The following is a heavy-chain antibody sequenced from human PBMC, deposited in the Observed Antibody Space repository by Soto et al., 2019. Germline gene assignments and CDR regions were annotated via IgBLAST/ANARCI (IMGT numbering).Heavy chain of an antibody. CDR2: IIPIFDTV. V-gene: IGHV1-69*06. CDR1: GGTFSSYA. CDR3: AVEDCDGANGSFH. J-gene: IGHJ4*02. Sequence: QVQLVQSGAEVKKPGSSVKVSCKASGGTFSSYAISWVRQAPGQGIEWMGGIIPIFDTVDYAQKLQGRVTITADNSTGTAYMELSSLRSADSAVYLCAVEDCDGANGSFHWGQGAMVTVSS. D-gene: IGHD2-21*01.